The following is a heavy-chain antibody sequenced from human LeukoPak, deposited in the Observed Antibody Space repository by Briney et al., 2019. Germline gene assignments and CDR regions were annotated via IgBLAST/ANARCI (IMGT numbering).Heavy chain of an antibody. D-gene: IGHD3-16*02. V-gene: IGHV3-20*04. CDR2: INWNGGST. CDR1: GFTFDDYG. CDR3: ARAYDARIYHY. J-gene: IGHJ4*02. Sequence: PGGSLRLSCAACGFTFDDYGMSWVRKAPGKGLEWVSDINWNGGSTGYADSVKGRFTISRDNAKNSLYLQMHRLRAEDRDLYYCARAYDARIYHYWGQGTLDTVSS.